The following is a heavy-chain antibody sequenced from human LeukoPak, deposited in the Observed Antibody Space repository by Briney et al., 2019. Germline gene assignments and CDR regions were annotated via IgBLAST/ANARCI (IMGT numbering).Heavy chain of an antibody. V-gene: IGHV1-69*01. D-gene: IGHD2-2*01. CDR3: ARALITQKVVPAAMRYYYYMDV. J-gene: IGHJ6*03. Sequence: GSSVKVSCKASGGTFSSYAISWVRQAPGQGLEWMGGIIPIFGTANYAQKFQGRVTITADESTSTAYMELSSLRSEDTAVYYCARALITQKVVPAAMRYYYYMDVWGKGTTVTVSS. CDR1: GGTFSSYA. CDR2: IIPIFGTA.